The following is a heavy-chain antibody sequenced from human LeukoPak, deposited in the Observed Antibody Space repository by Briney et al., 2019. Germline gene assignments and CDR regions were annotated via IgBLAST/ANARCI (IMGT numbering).Heavy chain of an antibody. CDR3: ARVPTYKAAAGTVFDP. J-gene: IGHJ5*02. V-gene: IGHV1-8*01. D-gene: IGHD6-13*01. CDR1: GYTFTSYD. Sequence: ASVKVSCKASGYTFTSYDINWVRQATGQGLEWMGWMNPNSGNTGYAQKFQGRVTMTRNTSISTAYMELSSLRSEDTAVYYCARVPTYKAAAGTVFDPWGQGTLVTVSS. CDR2: MNPNSGNT.